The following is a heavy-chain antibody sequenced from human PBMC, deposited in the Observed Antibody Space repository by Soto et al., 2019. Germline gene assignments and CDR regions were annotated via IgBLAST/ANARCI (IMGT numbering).Heavy chain of an antibody. D-gene: IGHD1-7*01. V-gene: IGHV1-69*08. CDR3: ARDGTEWYFDL. CDR1: GGTFSSYT. CDR2: IIPILGIA. Sequence: QVQLVQSGAEVKKPGSSVKVSCKASGGTFSSYTISWVRQAPGQGLEWMGRIIPILGIANYAQKFQGRVTITADKSTSTAYMELSSLISEDTAVYYCARDGTEWYFDLWGRGTLVTVSS. J-gene: IGHJ2*01.